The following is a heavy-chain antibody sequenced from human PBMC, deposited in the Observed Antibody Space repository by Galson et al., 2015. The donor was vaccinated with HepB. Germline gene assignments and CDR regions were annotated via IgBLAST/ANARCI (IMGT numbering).Heavy chain of an antibody. CDR1: GFTVTSNY. CDR2: IYSGGST. CDR3: ASEGPWGDYSIFFDF. V-gene: IGHV3-53*01. J-gene: IGHJ4*02. D-gene: IGHD4-17*01. Sequence: SLRLSCAASGFTVTSNYMSWVRQAPGKGLEWVSVIYSGGSTYYADYVKGRFTISRDNSKNTLYLQMNSLRAEDTAVYYCASEGPWGDYSIFFDFWGQGTLVTVSS.